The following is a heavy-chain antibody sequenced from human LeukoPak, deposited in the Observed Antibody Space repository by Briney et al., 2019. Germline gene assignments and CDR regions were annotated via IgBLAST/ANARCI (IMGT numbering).Heavy chain of an antibody. CDR3: ARTDSSSWYGDYYYYMDV. CDR2: IYTRGST. D-gene: IGHD6-13*01. Sequence: SETLSLTCTVSGGSISSYYWSWIRQPAGKGLEWIGRIYTRGSTNYNPSLKSRVTMSVDTSKNQFSLKLSSVTAADTAVYYCARTDSSSWYGDYYYYMDVWGKGTTVTVSS. V-gene: IGHV4-4*07. J-gene: IGHJ6*03. CDR1: GGSISSYY.